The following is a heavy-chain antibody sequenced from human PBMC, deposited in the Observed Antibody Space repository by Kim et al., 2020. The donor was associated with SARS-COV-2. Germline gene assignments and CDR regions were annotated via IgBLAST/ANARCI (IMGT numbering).Heavy chain of an antibody. Sequence: ASVKVSCKASGYTFTGYYMHWVRQAPGQGLEWMGRINPNSGGTNYAQKFQGRVTMTRDTSISTAYMELSRLRSDDTAVYYCARISLRDNWFDPWGQGTLVTVSS. V-gene: IGHV1-2*06. J-gene: IGHJ5*02. D-gene: IGHD3-3*02. CDR3: ARISLRDNWFDP. CDR2: INPNSGGT. CDR1: GYTFTGYY.